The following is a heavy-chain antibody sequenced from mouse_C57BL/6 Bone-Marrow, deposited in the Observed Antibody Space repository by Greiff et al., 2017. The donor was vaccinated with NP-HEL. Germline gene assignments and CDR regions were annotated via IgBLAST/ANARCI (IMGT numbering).Heavy chain of an antibody. D-gene: IGHD1-1*01. V-gene: IGHV1-18*01. J-gene: IGHJ3*01. CDR1: GYTFTDYN. CDR2: INPNNGGT. Sequence: EVQLQQSGPELVKPGASVKIPCKASGYTFTDYNMDWVKQSHGKSLEWIGDINPNNGGTIYNQKFKGKATLTVDKSSSTAYMELRSLTSDDTAVYYCARGFEFYYYGSSPGWFAYWGQGTLVTVSA. CDR3: ARGFEFYYYGSSPGWFAY.